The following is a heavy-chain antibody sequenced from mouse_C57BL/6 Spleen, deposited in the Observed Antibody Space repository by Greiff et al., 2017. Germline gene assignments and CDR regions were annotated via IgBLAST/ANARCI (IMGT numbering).Heavy chain of an antibody. CDR1: GYAFSSSW. Sequence: VKLMESGPELVKPGASVKISCKASGYAFSSSWMTWVKQRPGKGLEWIGRIYPGDGDTNYNGKFKGKATLTADISSSTAYMQLSSLTSEDSAVXFCARLWDYWGQGTTLTVSS. J-gene: IGHJ2*01. D-gene: IGHD1-1*02. CDR3: ARLWDY. CDR2: IYPGDGDT. V-gene: IGHV1-82*01.